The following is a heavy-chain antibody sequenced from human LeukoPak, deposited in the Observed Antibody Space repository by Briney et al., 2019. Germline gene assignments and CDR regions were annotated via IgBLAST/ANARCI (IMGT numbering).Heavy chain of an antibody. V-gene: IGHV3-23*01. CDR2: ISGSGDNS. CDR1: GFTFSSYA. Sequence: GASPRLSCAASGFTFSSYAMGWVRLAPGKGLEWVSLISGSGDNSYHADSVKGRFTISRDNSKNTLYLQMSSLRAEDTALYYCAKCLGDGTNYYFAHWGQGTLVTVSS. CDR3: AKCLGDGTNYYFAH. J-gene: IGHJ4*02. D-gene: IGHD4/OR15-4a*01.